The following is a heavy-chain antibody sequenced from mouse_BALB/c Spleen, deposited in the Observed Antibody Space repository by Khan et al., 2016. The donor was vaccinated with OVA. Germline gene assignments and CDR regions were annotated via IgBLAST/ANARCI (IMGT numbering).Heavy chain of an antibody. CDR3: GRGSGKARFAY. D-gene: IGHD1-3*01. Sequence: QVRLQQSGAELVRPGVSVKISCKGSDYTFTDFAMHWVKQSHAKSLEWLGVISTYYGDADYNHKFRDKATMTVDKSSSTAYLELAGLTSEDSAIYYCGRGSGKARFAYWGQGTLVTVSA. CDR2: ISTYYGDA. J-gene: IGHJ3*01. V-gene: IGHV1S137*01. CDR1: DYTFTDFA.